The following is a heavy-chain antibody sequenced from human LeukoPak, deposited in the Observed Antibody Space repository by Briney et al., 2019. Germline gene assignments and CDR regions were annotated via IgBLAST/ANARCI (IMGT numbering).Heavy chain of an antibody. V-gene: IGHV5-51*01. CDR2: IHPGDSKT. CDR3: ARQRTSDFWGDSSGYYFDY. J-gene: IGHJ4*02. CDR1: GYSFTSYW. D-gene: IGHD3-3*01. Sequence: GESLKISCKGSGYSFTSYWIAWVRQMPGRGLEWMGIIHPGDSKTRSSPSFQGQVTISADKSINTAYLQWSSLKGSDTAMYYCARQRTSDFWGDSSGYYFDYWGQGTLVTVSS.